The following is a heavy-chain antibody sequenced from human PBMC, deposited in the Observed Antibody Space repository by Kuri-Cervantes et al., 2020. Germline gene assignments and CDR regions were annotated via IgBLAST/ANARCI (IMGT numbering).Heavy chain of an antibody. CDR2: INPSGGGT. D-gene: IGHD3-16*01. CDR3: AREPLPTNVWLSFDF. J-gene: IGHJ4*02. Sequence: ASVKVSCKASGYSFTSHYIHWVRQVPGQGLEWMGTINPSGGGTNYAHNFQGRVTMTRDTSTSTVYMELSSLRSGDTAVYYCAREPLPTNVWLSFDFWGQGTLVTVSS. CDR1: GYSFTSHY. V-gene: IGHV1-46*01.